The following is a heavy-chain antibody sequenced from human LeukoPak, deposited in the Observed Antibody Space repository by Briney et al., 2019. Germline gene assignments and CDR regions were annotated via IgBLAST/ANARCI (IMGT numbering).Heavy chain of an antibody. J-gene: IGHJ2*01. CDR3: ARAVGVGRGTYFDL. Sequence: SETLSLTCTVSGGSIRSDYWSWIRQPPGKGLEWIGYISYSGSTNYNPSLKSRVTISVDTSKNQFSLKLSSVTAADTAVCSCARAVGVGRGTYFDLWGRGTLVTVSS. CDR2: ISYSGST. V-gene: IGHV4-59*08. D-gene: IGHD1-1*01. CDR1: GGSIRSDY.